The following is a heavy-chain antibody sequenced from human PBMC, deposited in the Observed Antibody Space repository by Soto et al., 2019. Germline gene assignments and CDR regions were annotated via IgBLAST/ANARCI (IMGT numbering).Heavy chain of an antibody. CDR3: ARGESVLMVYAPYY. D-gene: IGHD2-8*01. Sequence: QVQLHESGPGLVKPSGTLSLTCAVSGGSISSSNWWSWVRQPPGKGLEWIGEIYHSGSTHYNPSLKSRVNISVDKSKHQFSLKLSSVTAADTAVYYCARGESVLMVYAPYYWGQGTLVTVSS. CDR2: IYHSGST. CDR1: GGSISSSNW. J-gene: IGHJ4*02. V-gene: IGHV4-4*02.